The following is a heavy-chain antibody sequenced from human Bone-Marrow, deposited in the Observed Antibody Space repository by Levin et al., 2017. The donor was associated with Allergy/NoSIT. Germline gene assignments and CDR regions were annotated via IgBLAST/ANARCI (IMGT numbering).Heavy chain of an antibody. CDR3: AHRRGWIGNWSGPEY. Sequence: SGPTLVKPTQTLTLTCTFSGFSLRTSGAGVGWFRQPPGKPLEWLALIYWDNDKRHSPSLRNKLTIIKDTSKNQVVLKMTNLDPVDTATYYCAHRRGWIGNWSGPEYWGQGTLVTVSS. CDR1: GFSLRTSGAG. J-gene: IGHJ4*02. D-gene: IGHD1-20*01. CDR2: IYWDNDK. V-gene: IGHV2-5*02.